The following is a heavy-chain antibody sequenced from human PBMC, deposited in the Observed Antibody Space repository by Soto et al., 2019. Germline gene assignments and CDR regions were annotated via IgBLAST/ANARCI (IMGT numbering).Heavy chain of an antibody. D-gene: IGHD5-12*01. CDR2: IIPIFGTA. CDR1: GGTFSSYA. J-gene: IGHJ6*02. CDR3: AGARVEMATNKGGMDV. Sequence: QVQLVQSGAEVKKPGSSVKVSCKASGGTFSSYAISWVRQAPGQGLEWMGGIIPIFGTANYAQKFQGRVTSTPDEPTSTADMELRSLRSEDTAGYYCAGARVEMATNKGGMDVWGQGTTVTVSS. V-gene: IGHV1-69*05.